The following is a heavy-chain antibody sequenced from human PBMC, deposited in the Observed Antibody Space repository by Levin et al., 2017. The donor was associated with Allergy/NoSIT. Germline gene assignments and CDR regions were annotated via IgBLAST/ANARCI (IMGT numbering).Heavy chain of an antibody. CDR3: ASLSYCSSTSCTVDY. D-gene: IGHD2-2*01. Sequence: ASVKVSCKASGYTFTGYYMHWVRQAPGQGLEWMGWINPNSGGTNYAQKFQGRVTMTRDTSISTAYMELSRLRSDDTAVYYCASLSYCSSTSCTVDYWGQGTLVTVSS. V-gene: IGHV1-2*02. CDR2: INPNSGGT. J-gene: IGHJ4*02. CDR1: GYTFTGYY.